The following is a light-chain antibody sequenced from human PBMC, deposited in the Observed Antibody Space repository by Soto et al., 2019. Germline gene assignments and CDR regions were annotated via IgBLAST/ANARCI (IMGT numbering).Light chain of an antibody. CDR3: QQLNSYPWT. Sequence: DIQLTQSPSFLSASVGDRVTITCRASQAISSYLAWFQQRPGKAPKVLIYAASTLQSGVPSRFSGSGSGTEFTLTISSRQPEDFATYFCQQLNSYPWTFGQGTKVETK. CDR1: QAISSY. V-gene: IGKV1-9*01. CDR2: AAS. J-gene: IGKJ1*01.